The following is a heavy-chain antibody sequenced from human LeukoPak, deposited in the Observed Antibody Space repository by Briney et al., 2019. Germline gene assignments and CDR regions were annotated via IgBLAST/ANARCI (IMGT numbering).Heavy chain of an antibody. Sequence: ASVKVSCKASGYTFTSYDINWVRQATGQGLEWMGWMNPNSGNTGYAQKFQGRVTITRNTSISTAYMELSSLRSEDTAVYYCARAPPFDYTFDYWGQGTLVTVSS. J-gene: IGHJ4*02. D-gene: IGHD3-9*01. CDR1: GYTFTSYD. V-gene: IGHV1-8*01. CDR2: MNPNSGNT. CDR3: ARAPPFDYTFDY.